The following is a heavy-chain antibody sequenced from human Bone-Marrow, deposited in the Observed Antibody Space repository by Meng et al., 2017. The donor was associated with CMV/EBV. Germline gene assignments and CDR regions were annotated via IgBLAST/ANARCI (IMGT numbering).Heavy chain of an antibody. Sequence: ETLSLTCAVYGGSFSGYYWSWIRQPPGKGLEWIGEINHSGSTNYNPSLKSRVTISVDTSKNQFSLKLSSVTAADTAVYYCARRGYCSSTSCYTLTIFGVGDYYGMDVWGQGTTVTVSS. V-gene: IGHV4-34*01. CDR3: ARRGYCSSTSCYTLTIFGVGDYYGMDV. J-gene: IGHJ6*02. D-gene: IGHD2-2*02. CDR2: INHSGST. CDR1: GGSFSGYY.